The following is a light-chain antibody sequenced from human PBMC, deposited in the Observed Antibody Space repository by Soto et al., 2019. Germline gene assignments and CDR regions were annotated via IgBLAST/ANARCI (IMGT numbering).Light chain of an antibody. CDR3: QSYDSSLSGVV. Sequence: QSVLTQPPSVSGAPGQRVTISCTGSGSNIGAGYDVHWYQHRPGTAPKLLVFGDSHRSSGVPDRFSGSKSGTSASLAITGLQAEDEADYYCQSYDSSLSGVVFGGGTKLTVL. CDR1: GSNIGAGYD. CDR2: GDS. V-gene: IGLV1-40*01. J-gene: IGLJ2*01.